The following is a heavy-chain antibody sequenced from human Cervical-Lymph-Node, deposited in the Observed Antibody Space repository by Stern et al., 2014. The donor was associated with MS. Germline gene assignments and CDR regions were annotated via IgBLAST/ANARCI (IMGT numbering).Heavy chain of an antibody. D-gene: IGHD3-3*01. Sequence: VQLVQSGAEVKKPGASVKVSCKASGYTFTSYGISWVRQAPGKGLEWVAWVTAYGGKTNYAQTLKGRVTISTDTYTSTHYMQMRSLRSDDTAVYYCSRDRDFWSSAYGMDVWGQGTTVTVSS. CDR3: SRDRDFWSSAYGMDV. CDR1: GYTFTSYG. CDR2: VTAYGGKT. V-gene: IGHV1-18*04. J-gene: IGHJ6*02.